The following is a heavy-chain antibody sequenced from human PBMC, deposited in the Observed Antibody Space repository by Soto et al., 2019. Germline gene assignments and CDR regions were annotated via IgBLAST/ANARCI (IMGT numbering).Heavy chain of an antibody. Sequence: GGSLRLSCAASGFTFSSYSMNWVRQAPGKGLEWVSYISSSSSTIYYADSVKGRFTISRENAKNSLYLQMNSLRAEDTAVYYCARVVGYCSGGSCYSSAFDIWGQGTMVTVSS. D-gene: IGHD2-15*01. CDR1: GFTFSSYS. CDR3: ARVVGYCSGGSCYSSAFDI. J-gene: IGHJ3*02. CDR2: ISSSSSTI. V-gene: IGHV3-48*01.